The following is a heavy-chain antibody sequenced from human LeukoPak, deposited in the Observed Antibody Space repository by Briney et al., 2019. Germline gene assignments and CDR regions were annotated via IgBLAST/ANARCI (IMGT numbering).Heavy chain of an antibody. CDR1: GFTFSSYG. Sequence: GGSLRLSCAASGFTFSSYGMHWVRQAPGKGLEWVAVIWYDGSNKYYADSVKGRFTISRDNAKNSLYLQMNSLRAEDTAVYYCARERQNKNFWSGGDYWGQGTLVTVSS. CDR2: IWYDGSNK. D-gene: IGHD3-3*01. V-gene: IGHV3-33*01. CDR3: ARERQNKNFWSGGDY. J-gene: IGHJ4*02.